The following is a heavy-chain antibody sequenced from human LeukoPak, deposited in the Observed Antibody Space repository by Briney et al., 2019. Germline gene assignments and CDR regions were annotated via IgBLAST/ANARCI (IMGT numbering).Heavy chain of an antibody. CDR2: ISGSGGST. V-gene: IGHV3-23*01. CDR1: GFTFSSYA. D-gene: IGHD3-22*01. J-gene: IGHJ3*02. CDR3: AKGLYYDSSSYYYFVGPPPDVFDI. Sequence: GGSLRLSCAASGFTFSSYAMSWVRQAPGKGLEWVSAISGSGGSTYYADSVKGRFTISRDNSKNTLYLQMNSLRAEDTAVYYCAKGLYYDSSSYYYFVGPPPDVFDIWGQGTMVTVSS.